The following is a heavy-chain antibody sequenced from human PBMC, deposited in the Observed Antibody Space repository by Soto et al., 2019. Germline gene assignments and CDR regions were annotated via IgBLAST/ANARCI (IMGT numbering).Heavy chain of an antibody. CDR1: GGTFSNYA. CDR2: IIPIFGTR. V-gene: IGHV1-69*15. D-gene: IGHD2-15*01. CDR3: AKDGGREGYFGNWFDP. J-gene: IGHJ5*02. Sequence: QVQLVQSGAEVKKPGSSVKVSCKASGGTFSNYAITWVRQAPGQGLEWLGRIIPIFGTRDYAQKFQGRDTINADDITTTDYTERSSLRYDDRAVYYCAKDGGREGYFGNWFDPWGQGTLVTVSS.